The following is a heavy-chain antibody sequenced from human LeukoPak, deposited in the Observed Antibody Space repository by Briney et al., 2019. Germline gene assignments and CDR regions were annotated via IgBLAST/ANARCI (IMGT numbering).Heavy chain of an antibody. J-gene: IGHJ6*03. CDR2: IYTSGST. Sequence: SETLSLTCTVSGDSITSGIHYWSWFRQPAGKGLEWIGRIYTSGSTNYNPSLKSRVTMSVDTSKNQFSLKLSSVTAADTAVYYCARTMVRGVIMNKETYYYYYMDVWGKGTTVTISS. CDR1: GDSITSGIHY. D-gene: IGHD3-10*01. V-gene: IGHV4-61*02. CDR3: ARTMVRGVIMNKETYYYYYMDV.